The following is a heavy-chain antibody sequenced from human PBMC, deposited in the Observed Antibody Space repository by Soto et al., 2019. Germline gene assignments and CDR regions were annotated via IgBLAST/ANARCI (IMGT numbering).Heavy chain of an antibody. Sequence: QVQVVQSGAEVKKPGASVNVSCKASGYTFTSYAMHWVRQAPGQRLEWMGWLNAANGNTKYSQKFQGRVTITRDTSASTTYMELSSLSSEDTAVYYCARNGVGTNHFDSWGQGTLVTVSS. J-gene: IGHJ4*02. CDR3: ARNGVGTNHFDS. V-gene: IGHV1-3*01. D-gene: IGHD1-1*01. CDR2: LNAANGNT. CDR1: GYTFTSYA.